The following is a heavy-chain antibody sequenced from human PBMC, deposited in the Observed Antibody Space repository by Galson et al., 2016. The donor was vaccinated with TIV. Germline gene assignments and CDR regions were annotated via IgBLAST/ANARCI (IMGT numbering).Heavy chain of an antibody. D-gene: IGHD3-10*01. CDR2: IYPGDSDT. J-gene: IGHJ3*01. CDR1: GYSFTNFW. CDR3: ARRDAAGTNAFDV. V-gene: IGHV5-51*01. Sequence: QSGAEVKKPGESLTISCKASGYSFTNFWIGWVRQMPGKGLEWMGIIYPGDSDTRYGPAFQGQVTISVDTSISTAYLQWGSLRASDTAIYYCARRDAAGTNAFDVWGQGPVVAVAS.